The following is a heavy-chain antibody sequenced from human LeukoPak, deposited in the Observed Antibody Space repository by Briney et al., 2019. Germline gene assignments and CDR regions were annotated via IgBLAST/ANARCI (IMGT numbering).Heavy chain of an antibody. CDR2: ISDNGGNT. CDR3: ARGWYDDF. D-gene: IGHD6-13*01. Sequence: GGSLSLSCAASGFTFSNYAMHWVRQAPGKGLEYVSAISDNGGNTYYADSVKGRVIISRDNSRNTLYLQMGSLRPEDTAVYYCARGWYDDFWGQGTLVTVSS. V-gene: IGHV3-64*02. CDR1: GFTFSNYA. J-gene: IGHJ4*02.